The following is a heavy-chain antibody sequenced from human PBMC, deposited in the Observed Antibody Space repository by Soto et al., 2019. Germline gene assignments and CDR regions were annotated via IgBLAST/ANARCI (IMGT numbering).Heavy chain of an antibody. CDR3: ARDVGDYSSRNYYYNGMDV. Sequence: PSETLSLTCTVSGGSISSYYWSWIRQPPGKGLEWIGYIYYSGSTNYNPSLKSRVTISVDTSKNQFSLKLSSVTAADTAVYYCARDVGDYSSRNYYYNGMDVWGQGTTVTVSS. CDR2: IYYSGST. CDR1: GGSISSYY. V-gene: IGHV4-59*01. J-gene: IGHJ6*02. D-gene: IGHD4-17*01.